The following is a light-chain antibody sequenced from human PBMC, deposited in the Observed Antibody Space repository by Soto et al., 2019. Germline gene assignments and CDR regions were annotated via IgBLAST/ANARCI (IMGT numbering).Light chain of an antibody. Sequence: DIVMTQSPDSLAVSLGERATIKCKSSQSVLYSSNNKNYLAWYQQKPGQPPKLLIYWASTRESGVPDRFSGSGSGTDFTLTISRLQAEDVAVYYCLQYYSTPMYTSGQGTKLEIK. V-gene: IGKV4-1*01. J-gene: IGKJ2*01. CDR1: QSVLYSSNNKNY. CDR2: WAS. CDR3: LQYYSTPMYT.